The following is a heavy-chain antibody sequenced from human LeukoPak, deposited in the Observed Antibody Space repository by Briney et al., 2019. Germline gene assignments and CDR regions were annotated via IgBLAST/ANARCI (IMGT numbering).Heavy chain of an antibody. CDR3: ARVGASDY. J-gene: IGHJ4*02. D-gene: IGHD2-2*01. CDR1: GFTLSSYG. V-gene: IGHV3-48*01. Sequence: GGSLRLSCAASGFTLSSYGMNWVRQAPGRGLEWVSHISSSSSTVSYADSVKGRFTISRDNAKNSLHLQMNSLRAEDTAVYYCARVGASDYWGQGTLVTVSS. CDR2: ISSSSSTV.